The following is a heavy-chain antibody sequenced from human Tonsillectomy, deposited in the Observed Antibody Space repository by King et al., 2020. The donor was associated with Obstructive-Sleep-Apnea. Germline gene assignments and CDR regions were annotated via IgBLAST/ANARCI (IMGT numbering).Heavy chain of an antibody. V-gene: IGHV3-30*18. CDR2: ISYDGSNK. J-gene: IGHJ4*02. CDR1: GFSPPPPH. D-gene: IGHD6-19*01. Sequence: VQLVESGGGVVQPGRSLRISCAASGFSPPPPHTPSLRPAPRTRLAWVAVISYDGSNKYYADSVNGRFTISRDNSKQTLYLQMNSLRAEDTAVFYCAKDEGEAGTGTFDYWAREPWSPSPQ. CDR3: AKDEGEAGTGTFDY.